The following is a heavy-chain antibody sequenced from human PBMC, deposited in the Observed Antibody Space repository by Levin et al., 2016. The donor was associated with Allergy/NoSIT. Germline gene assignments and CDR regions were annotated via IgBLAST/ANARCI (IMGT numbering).Heavy chain of an antibody. Sequence: RQAPGKALEWLAHIFSNDEKSYSTSLKSRLTISKDTSKSQVVLTMTNMDPVDTATYYCARIVKDYDFWSGPYYYGMDVWGQGTTVTVSS. CDR3: ARIVKDYDFWSGPYYYGMDV. J-gene: IGHJ6*02. CDR2: IFSNDEK. V-gene: IGHV2-26*01. D-gene: IGHD3-3*01.